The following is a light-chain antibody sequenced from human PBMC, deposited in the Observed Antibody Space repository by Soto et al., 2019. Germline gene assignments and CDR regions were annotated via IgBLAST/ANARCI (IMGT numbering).Light chain of an antibody. J-gene: IGLJ3*02. CDR2: SNN. CDR3: QAYDYSLTASV. V-gene: IGLV1-44*01. CDR1: SSNIGSNT. Sequence: QSVLTQPPSASGTPGQRVTISCSGSSSNIGSNTVNWYQHLPGTAPKLLIHSNNQRPSGVPERFSGSKSGTSASLAITGLQAEDEADYYCQAYDYSLTASVFGGGTKLTVL.